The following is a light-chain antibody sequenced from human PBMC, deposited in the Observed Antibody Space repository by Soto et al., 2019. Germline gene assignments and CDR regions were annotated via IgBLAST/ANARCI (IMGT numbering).Light chain of an antibody. V-gene: IGKV3-15*01. CDR3: QQYNNWPYT. CDR1: QSVSSN. CDR2: GAS. Sequence: EIVMTQSPATLSVSPGERATLSCRASQSVSSNLAWYQQKPGQAPRLLIYGASTRATGIPARFSGSGSGTEFTLNISSLQSEDFAVYYCQQYNNWPYTVGQGTKLEIK. J-gene: IGKJ2*01.